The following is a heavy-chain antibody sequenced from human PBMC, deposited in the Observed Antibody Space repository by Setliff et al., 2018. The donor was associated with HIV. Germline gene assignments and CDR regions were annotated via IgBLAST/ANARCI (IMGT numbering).Heavy chain of an antibody. V-gene: IGHV4-39*02. Sequence: SETLSLTCTVSGGSISSSSYYWGWIRQPPGKGLEWIGSIYYSGSTYYNPSLKSRVTISVDTSKNQFSLRLSSVTAADTAVYYCARDRGGHYTGSYYYMDVWGKGITVTVSS. CDR2: IYYSGST. CDR1: GGSISSSSYY. CDR3: ARDRGGHYTGSYYYMDV. D-gene: IGHD3-10*01. J-gene: IGHJ6*03.